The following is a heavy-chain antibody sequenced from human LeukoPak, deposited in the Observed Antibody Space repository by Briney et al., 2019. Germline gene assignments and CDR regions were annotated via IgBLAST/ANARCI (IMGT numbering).Heavy chain of an antibody. CDR2: ISYDGSNK. CDR3: ARDDKELLSVPFDY. J-gene: IGHJ4*02. Sequence: PGRSLRLSCAASGFTFSSYAMHWVRQAPGKGLEWVAVISYDGSNKYYADSVKGRFTISRDNSKNTLYLQMNSLRAEDTAVYYCARDDKELLSVPFDYWGQGTLVTVSS. V-gene: IGHV3-30*04. CDR1: GFTFSSYA. D-gene: IGHD3-10*01.